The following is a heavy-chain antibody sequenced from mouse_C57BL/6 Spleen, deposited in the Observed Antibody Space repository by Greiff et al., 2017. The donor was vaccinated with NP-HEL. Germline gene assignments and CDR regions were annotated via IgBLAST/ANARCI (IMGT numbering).Heavy chain of an antibody. CDR2: IYPRSGNT. CDR3: ARDHYSNYRDY. CDR1: GYTFTSYG. V-gene: IGHV1-81*01. Sequence: QVQLQQSGAELARPGASVKLSCKASGYTFTSYGISWVKQRTGQGLEWIGEIYPRSGNTYYNEKFKGKATLTADKSSSTAYMELRSLTSEDSAVYFCARDHYSNYRDYWGQGTTLTVSS. D-gene: IGHD2-5*01. J-gene: IGHJ2*01.